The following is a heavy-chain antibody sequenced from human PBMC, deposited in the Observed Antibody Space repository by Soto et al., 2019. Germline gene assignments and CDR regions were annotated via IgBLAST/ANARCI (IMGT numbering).Heavy chain of an antibody. V-gene: IGHV1-69*13. J-gene: IGHJ6*02. D-gene: IGHD6-19*01. Sequence: GASVKVSCKASGGTFSSYAISWVRQAPGQGLEWMGGIIPIFGTANYAQKFQGRVTITADESTSTAYMELSSLRSEDTAVYYCAAYSSGWSQEGTIYYYYGMDVWGQGTTVTVSS. CDR1: GGTFSSYA. CDR2: IIPIFGTA. CDR3: AAYSSGWSQEGTIYYYYGMDV.